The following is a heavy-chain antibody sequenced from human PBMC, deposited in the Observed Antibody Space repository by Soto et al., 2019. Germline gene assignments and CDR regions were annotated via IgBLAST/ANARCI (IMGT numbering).Heavy chain of an antibody. D-gene: IGHD6-13*01. CDR3: ARDWIAAAGSDSAGAFDI. J-gene: IGHJ3*02. Sequence: GASVKVSCKASGYTFTGYYMHWVLQAPGQGLEWMGWINPNSGGTNYAQKFQGWVTMTRDTSISTAYMELSRLRSDDTAVYYCARDWIAAAGSDSAGAFDIWGQGTMVTVSS. CDR2: INPNSGGT. V-gene: IGHV1-2*04. CDR1: GYTFTGYY.